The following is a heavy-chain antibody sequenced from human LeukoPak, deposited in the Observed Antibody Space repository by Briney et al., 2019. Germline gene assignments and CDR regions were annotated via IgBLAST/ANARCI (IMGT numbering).Heavy chain of an antibody. Sequence: GGSLTLTCEGSGCTYSSYAMSWVRQAPGKGLEWVSAISGSGGSTYYADSVKGRFTISRDNSRNTLYLQMNSLRAEDTAVYYCAKEARYDSNGYYYFWGQGSLVTVSS. J-gene: IGHJ4*02. CDR3: AKEARYDSNGYYYF. CDR1: GCTYSSYA. CDR2: ISGSGGST. D-gene: IGHD3-22*01. V-gene: IGHV3-23*01.